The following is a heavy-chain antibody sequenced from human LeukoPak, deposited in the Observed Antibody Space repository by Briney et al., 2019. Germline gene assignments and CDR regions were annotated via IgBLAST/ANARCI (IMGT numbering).Heavy chain of an antibody. CDR3: FGATPETVDY. V-gene: IGHV3-53*01. CDR2: GYSGGME. J-gene: IGHJ4*02. CDR1: EFSVTNSH. Sequence: PGGSLRLSCAASEFSVTNSHMSWFRQAPGKGLEWVSVGYSGGMEFYADSVKGRFFLSRDSSTNTLYLHMNGLKIEDTAVYYCFGATPETVDYWGQGTQVIVSS. D-gene: IGHD3-3*01.